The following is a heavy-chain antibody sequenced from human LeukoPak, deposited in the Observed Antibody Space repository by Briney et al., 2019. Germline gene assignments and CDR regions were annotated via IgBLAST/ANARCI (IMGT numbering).Heavy chain of an antibody. D-gene: IGHD2-2*01. J-gene: IGHJ6*02. CDR2: IYYSGST. Sequence: SETLSLTCTVSGGSISSYYWSWIRQPPGKGLEWIGYIYYSGSTNYNPSLKSRVTISVDTSKNQFSLKLSSVTAADTAVYYYARDYAVTSFYYYGMDVWGQGTTVTVSS. CDR1: GGSISSYY. V-gene: IGHV4-59*01. CDR3: ARDYAVTSFYYYGMDV.